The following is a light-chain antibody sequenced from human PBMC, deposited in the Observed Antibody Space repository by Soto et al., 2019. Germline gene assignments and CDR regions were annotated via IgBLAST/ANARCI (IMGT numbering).Light chain of an antibody. CDR1: QSVSSY. CDR2: DAS. V-gene: IGKV3-11*01. J-gene: IGKJ1*01. Sequence: EIVLTQSPATLSLSPGERATLSCRASQSVSSYLAWYQQKPGQAPRLLIYDASNRVTGIPARFSGSGSGTDFTLTISSLEPEDFAVYYCQQRSNWPPWTFGQGNKVEIK. CDR3: QQRSNWPPWT.